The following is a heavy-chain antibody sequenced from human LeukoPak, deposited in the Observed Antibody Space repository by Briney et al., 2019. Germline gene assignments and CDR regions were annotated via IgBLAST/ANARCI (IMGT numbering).Heavy chain of an antibody. D-gene: IGHD1-26*01. CDR2: ISYDGSNK. V-gene: IGHV3-30*04. Sequence: GGSLRLSCAASGSTFSSYAMHWVRQAPGKGLEWVAVISYDGSNKYYADSVKGRFTISRDNSKNTLYLQMNSLRAEDTAVYYCARGFKVGATTWFDPWGQGTLVTVSS. CDR1: GSTFSSYA. J-gene: IGHJ5*02. CDR3: ARGFKVGATTWFDP.